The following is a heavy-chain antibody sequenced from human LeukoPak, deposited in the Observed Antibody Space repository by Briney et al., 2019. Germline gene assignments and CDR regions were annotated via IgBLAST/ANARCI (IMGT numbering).Heavy chain of an antibody. Sequence: PGGSLRLSCAASGFTFSSYAMSWVRQAPGKGLEWVSAISGSGGSTYYADSVKGRFTISRDNAKNSLYLQMNSLRAEDTAVYYCARGDYYDSSGYYYEQAQPLDYWGQGTLVTVSS. CDR1: GFTFSSYA. CDR3: ARGDYYDSSGYYYEQAQPLDY. D-gene: IGHD3-22*01. V-gene: IGHV3-23*01. J-gene: IGHJ4*02. CDR2: ISGSGGST.